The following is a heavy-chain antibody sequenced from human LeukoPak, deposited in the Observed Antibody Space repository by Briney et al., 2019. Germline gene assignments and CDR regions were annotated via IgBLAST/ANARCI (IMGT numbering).Heavy chain of an antibody. CDR1: GFTFSSYS. V-gene: IGHV3-21*01. CDR2: ISSIRRYI. J-gene: IGHJ5*02. D-gene: IGHD3-10*01. CDR3: ARDKPAAINRVRGVLDP. Sequence: PGGSLRLSCAASGFTFSSYSMNSVPQAPGKGLKWDSPISSIRRYIYDAESVNGRFTISRDKSKNSLYLHMDSLRPDDMAVYYCARDKPAAINRVRGVLDPWGQGTLVTVSS.